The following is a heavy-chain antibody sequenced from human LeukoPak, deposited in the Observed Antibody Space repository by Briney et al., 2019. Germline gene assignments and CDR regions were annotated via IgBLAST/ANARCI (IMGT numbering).Heavy chain of an antibody. J-gene: IGHJ4*02. V-gene: IGHV5-51*01. CDR2: IYPGDSDT. CDR1: GYSFTSYW. D-gene: IGHD1-26*01. Sequence: GESLKISCKASGYSFTSYWIGWVRQMPGKGLGWMGIIYPGDSDTRYSPSFQGQVTISADKSISTAYLRWSRLKASDTAIYYCARRIGGNYYGPFDYWGQGSLVTVSS. CDR3: ARRIGGNYYGPFDY.